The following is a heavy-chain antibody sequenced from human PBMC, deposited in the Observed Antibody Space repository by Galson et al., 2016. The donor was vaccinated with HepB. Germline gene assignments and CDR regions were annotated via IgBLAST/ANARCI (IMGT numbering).Heavy chain of an antibody. V-gene: IGHV3-33*01. CDR2: IWYDGSKK. J-gene: IGHJ4*02. Sequence: SLRLSCAASGFTFSTYGMHWVRQAPGKGLEWVAIIWYDGSKKYYADSVKGRFTISRDNSKNTLFLQMNSLRAEDTAAYCCARVSHYDILTGYYDYWGQGTLVTVSS. CDR3: ARVSHYDILTGYYDY. CDR1: GFTFSTYG. D-gene: IGHD3-9*01.